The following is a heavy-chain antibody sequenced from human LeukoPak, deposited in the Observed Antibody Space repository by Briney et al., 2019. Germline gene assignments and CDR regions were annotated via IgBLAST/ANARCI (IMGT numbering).Heavy chain of an antibody. V-gene: IGHV4-59*01. CDR3: ARAVAARHRYGMDV. CDR1: GGSISSYY. J-gene: IGHJ6*02. CDR2: IYYSGST. D-gene: IGHD6-19*01. Sequence: SETLSLTCTVSGGSISSYYWSWIRQPPGKGLEWIGYIYYSGSTNYNPSLKSRVTISVDTSKNQFSLKLSSVTAADTAVYYCARAVAARHRYGMDVWGQGTTVTVSS.